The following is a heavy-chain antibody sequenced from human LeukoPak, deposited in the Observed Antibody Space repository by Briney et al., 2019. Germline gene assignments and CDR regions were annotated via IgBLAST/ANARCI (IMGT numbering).Heavy chain of an antibody. CDR3: AKTTASRAFYFDY. J-gene: IGHJ4*02. D-gene: IGHD2-21*02. V-gene: IGHV3-23*01. CDR1: SHILSNYP. Sequence: GGSLSLLCTASSHILSNYPMRWVRGATGRGLEWVSDISAGGGSTLYTVSVNSRFTISRNNSKNTMYMQMNGQRAADTAVYYCAKTTASRAFYFDYWGQGTLVTVSS. CDR2: ISAGGGST.